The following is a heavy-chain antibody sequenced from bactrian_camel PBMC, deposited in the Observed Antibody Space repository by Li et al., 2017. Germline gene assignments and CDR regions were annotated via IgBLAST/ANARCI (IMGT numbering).Heavy chain of an antibody. CDR3: ASDLVALPCTMASALYNY. CDR2: IRRDGNL. Sequence: EVQLVESGGGSVQAGGSLRLSCVTSGGAIKPYCMAWFRQAPGQGREGIATIRRDGNLNYADSVRGRFTISKDNDKNILYLQMNALKSEDTATYYCASDLVALPCTMASALYNYWGQGTQVTVS. V-gene: IGHV3S67*01. J-gene: IGHJ4*01. CDR1: GGAIKPYC. D-gene: IGHD4*01.